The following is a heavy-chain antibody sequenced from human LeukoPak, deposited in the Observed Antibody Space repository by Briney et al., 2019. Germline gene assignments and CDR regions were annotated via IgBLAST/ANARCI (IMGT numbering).Heavy chain of an antibody. CDR2: INAGNGNT. D-gene: IGHD6-13*01. CDR1: GYAFTSYA. CDR3: ARGSYSSSWPDAFDI. Sequence: ASVKVSCKASGYAFTSYAMHWVRQAPGQRLEWMGWINAGNGNTKYSQKFQGRVTMTTDTSTSTAYMELRSLRSDDTAVYYCARGSYSSSWPDAFDIWGQGTMVTVSS. V-gene: IGHV1-3*01. J-gene: IGHJ3*02.